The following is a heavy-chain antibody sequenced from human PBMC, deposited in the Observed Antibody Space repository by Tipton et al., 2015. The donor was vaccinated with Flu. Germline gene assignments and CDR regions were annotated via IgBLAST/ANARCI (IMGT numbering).Heavy chain of an antibody. CDR1: GYSISSGFY. CDR2: IYHSGST. V-gene: IGHV4-38-2*02. J-gene: IGHJ4*02. CDR3: ARGDGYNFDY. D-gene: IGHD5-24*01. Sequence: TLSLTCTVSGYSISSGFYWGWIRQPPGKGLEWIGNIYHSGSTFYNPSLKSLVTISVDTSKNQFSLKLSSVTAADTAAYYCARGDGYNFDYWGQGTLVTVSS.